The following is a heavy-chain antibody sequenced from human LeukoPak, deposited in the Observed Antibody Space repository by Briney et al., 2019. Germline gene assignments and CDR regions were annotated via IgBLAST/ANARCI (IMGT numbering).Heavy chain of an antibody. Sequence: ASVKVSCKASGYTFTGYYMHWVRQAPGQGLEWMGWISPNSGGTNYAQKFQGRVTMTRDTSISTAYMELSRLRSDDTAVYYCVVYVWGAHFDYWGQGTLVTASS. V-gene: IGHV1-2*02. D-gene: IGHD3-16*01. CDR3: VVYVWGAHFDY. CDR1: GYTFTGYY. J-gene: IGHJ4*02. CDR2: ISPNSGGT.